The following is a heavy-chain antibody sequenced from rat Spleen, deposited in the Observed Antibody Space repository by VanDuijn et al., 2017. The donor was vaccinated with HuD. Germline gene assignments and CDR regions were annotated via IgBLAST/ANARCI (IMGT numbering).Heavy chain of an antibody. CDR3: ARQDVYYGLSY. CDR1: GFTFSDYY. J-gene: IGHJ2*01. V-gene: IGHV5-7*01. D-gene: IGHD1-6*01. CDR2: ITYDGSST. Sequence: EVQLVESGGGLVQPGRSMKLSCAASGFTFSDYYMAWVRQAPTKGLEWVASITYDGSSTYYRDSVKGRFTISRVNAKSTLYLQMDSLRSEDTATYYCARQDVYYGLSYWGQGVMVTVSS.